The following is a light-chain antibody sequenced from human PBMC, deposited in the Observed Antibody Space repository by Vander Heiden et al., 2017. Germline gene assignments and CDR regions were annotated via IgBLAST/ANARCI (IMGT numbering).Light chain of an antibody. CDR2: DDS. CDR3: QVWDSSRDQGV. J-gene: IGLJ3*02. Sequence: SYVLTQPSSVSVAPGQTARIPCEGHYIANKAVHWYQQRPGQAPVVVVCDDSDRPSGIPERFSGSNSGNTATLTISAVEVGDDADYYCQVWDSSRDQGVFGGGTRLTVL. CDR1: YIANKA. V-gene: IGLV3-21*02.